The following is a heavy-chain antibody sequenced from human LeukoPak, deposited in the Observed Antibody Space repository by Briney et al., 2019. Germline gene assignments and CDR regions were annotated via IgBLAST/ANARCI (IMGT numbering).Heavy chain of an antibody. CDR1: GFTFSSYS. J-gene: IGHJ4*02. Sequence: GGSLRLSCAASGFTFSSYSMNWVRQAPGKGLEWVSSISSSSSYIYYADSVKGRFTISRDNAKNSLCLQMNSLRAEDTAVYYCASAYSLLYEFDYWGQGTLVTVSS. D-gene: IGHD5-18*01. CDR3: ASAYSLLYEFDY. CDR2: ISSSSSYI. V-gene: IGHV3-21*01.